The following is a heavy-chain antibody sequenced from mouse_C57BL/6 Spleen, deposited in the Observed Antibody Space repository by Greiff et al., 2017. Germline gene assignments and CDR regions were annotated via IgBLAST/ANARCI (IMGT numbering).Heavy chain of an antibody. V-gene: IGHV1-81*01. CDR3: ARINSWADY. J-gene: IGHJ2*01. Sequence: QVQLQQSGAELARPGASVKLSCKASGYTFTSYGISWVKQRPGQGLEWIGEIYPRSGNTYYNEKFKGKATLTADKSSSTAYMELRSLTSEDSAVEFCARINSWADYGGQGTTLTVSS. CDR2: IYPRSGNT. D-gene: IGHD1-1*01. CDR1: GYTFTSYG.